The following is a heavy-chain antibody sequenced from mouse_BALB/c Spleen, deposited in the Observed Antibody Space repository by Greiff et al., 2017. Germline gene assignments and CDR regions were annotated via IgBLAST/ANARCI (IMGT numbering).Heavy chain of an antibody. J-gene: IGHJ4*01. V-gene: IGHV1-9*01. Sequence: VQLQQSGPELVQPGASVKMSCKASGYTFTDYVISWVQQSTGHGLEWVGEILPGSGSTYYHEKFKGQATFTADTSSNTAYMQLSSLTSEDSAVYYCARRYYGNYDAMDYWGQGTSVTVAA. CDR2: ILPGSGST. D-gene: IGHD2-1*01. CDR1: GYTFTDYV. CDR3: ARRYYGNYDAMDY.